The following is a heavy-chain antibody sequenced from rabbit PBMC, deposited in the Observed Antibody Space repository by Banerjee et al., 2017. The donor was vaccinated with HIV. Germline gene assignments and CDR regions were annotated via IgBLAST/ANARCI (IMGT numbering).Heavy chain of an antibody. CDR1: GFDFSIYY. J-gene: IGHJ3*01. D-gene: IGHD7-1*01. V-gene: IGHV1S43*01. Sequence: QEQLKESGGGLVQPGGTLKLSCKASGFDFSIYYMSWVRQAPGKGLEWIGYIDPVFGSTYYASWVNGRFTISRSTSLNTVDLQMTSLTAADTATYFCARAYYDRGYAGYGWTRLDLWGPGTLVTVS. CDR2: IDPVFGST. CDR3: ARAYYDRGYAGYGWTRLDL.